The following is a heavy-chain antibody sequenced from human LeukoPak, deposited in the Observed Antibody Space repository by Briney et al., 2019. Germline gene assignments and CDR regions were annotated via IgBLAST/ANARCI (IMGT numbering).Heavy chain of an antibody. Sequence: GGSLRLSCAASGFTFSSYWMNWARQAPGKGPEWVASINHDGNVNYYVDSVKGRFTISRDNAKNSLYLQMSNLRAEDTAVYFCARGGGLDVWGQGATVTVSS. J-gene: IGHJ6*02. D-gene: IGHD3-16*01. CDR2: INHDGNVN. CDR3: ARGGGLDV. CDR1: GFTFSSYW. V-gene: IGHV3-7*03.